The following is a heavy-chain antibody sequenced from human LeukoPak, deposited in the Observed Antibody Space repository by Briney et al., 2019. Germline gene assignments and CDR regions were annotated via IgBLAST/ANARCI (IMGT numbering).Heavy chain of an antibody. CDR2: IWYDGSNK. CDR1: GSTFSSYG. V-gene: IGHV3-33*06. J-gene: IGHJ4*02. CDR3: AKEIDRSYRWLYDY. Sequence: GRSLRLSCAASGSTFSSYGMHWVRQAPGKGLEWVAVIWYDGSNKYYADSVKGRFTISRDNSKNTLYLQMNSLRAEDTAVYYCAKEIDRSYRWLYDYWGQGTLVTVSS. D-gene: IGHD3-22*01.